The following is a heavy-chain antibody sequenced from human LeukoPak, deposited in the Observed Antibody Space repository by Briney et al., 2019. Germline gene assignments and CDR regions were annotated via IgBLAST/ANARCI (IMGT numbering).Heavy chain of an antibody. CDR2: IKQDGSEK. Sequence: GGSLRLSCAASGFTFSSYSMNWVRQAPGKGLEWVANIKQDGSEKYYVDSVKGRFSISRDNAKNSLYLQMNSLRAEDTAVYYCARDYRPRLAGGFDYWGQGTLVTVSS. CDR3: ARDYRPRLAGGFDY. V-gene: IGHV3-7*01. J-gene: IGHJ4*02. CDR1: GFTFSSYS. D-gene: IGHD3-16*01.